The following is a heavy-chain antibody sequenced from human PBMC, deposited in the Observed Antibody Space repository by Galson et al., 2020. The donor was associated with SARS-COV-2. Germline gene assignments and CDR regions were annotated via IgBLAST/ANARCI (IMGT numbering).Heavy chain of an antibody. D-gene: IGHD3-22*01. CDR3: AKVADSSGYTDY. CDR2: ISWNSGSI. J-gene: IGHJ4*02. V-gene: IGHV3-9*01. Sequence: SLKISCAASGFTFDDYAMHWVRQAPGKGLEWVSGISWNSGSIGYADSVKGRFTISRDNAKNSLYLQMNSLRVEDTALYYCAKVADSSGYTDYWGQGTLVTVSS. CDR1: GFTFDDYA.